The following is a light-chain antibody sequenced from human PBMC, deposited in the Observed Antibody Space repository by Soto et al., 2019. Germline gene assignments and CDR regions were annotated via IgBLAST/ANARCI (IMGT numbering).Light chain of an antibody. V-gene: IGKV3-20*01. CDR2: GAS. Sequence: EIVLTQSPGTLSLSPGERATLSCRASQSVSSSSLAWYQQKPGQAPRLLIYGASSRATGITDRFSGSGSGTDFTLTISRLEPEDFAVYSCQQYGSSPFTFGPGTKVDIK. CDR1: QSVSSSS. CDR3: QQYGSSPFT. J-gene: IGKJ3*01.